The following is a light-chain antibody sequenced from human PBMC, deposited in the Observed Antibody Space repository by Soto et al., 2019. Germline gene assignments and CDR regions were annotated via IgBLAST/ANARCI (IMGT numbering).Light chain of an antibody. CDR1: QSISSW. V-gene: IGKV1-5*03. Sequence: DIQMTQSPSTLSASVGDRVTITCRASQSISSWLAWYQQKPGKAPKLLIYKASSLESGVPSRFSGSGSGTEFTLTISSLQPDDFATYYCQQYNSYSGRRTFGQGTRLEIK. CDR2: KAS. J-gene: IGKJ5*01. CDR3: QQYNSYSGRRT.